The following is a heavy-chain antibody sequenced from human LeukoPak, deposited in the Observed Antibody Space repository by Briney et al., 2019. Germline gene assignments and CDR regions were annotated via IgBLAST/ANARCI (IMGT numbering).Heavy chain of an antibody. CDR2: IKGDGSEK. V-gene: IGHV3-7*03. CDR3: AREAAY. D-gene: IGHD6-25*01. J-gene: IGHJ4*02. CDR1: GFTFSYYW. Sequence: GGSLRLSCATSGFTFSYYWMTWVRQAPGKGLEWLANIKGDGSEKNYVASMKGRFTISRDNVNNSLYLQLDNLRVEDTAMYYCAREAAYWGQGTRVTVSS.